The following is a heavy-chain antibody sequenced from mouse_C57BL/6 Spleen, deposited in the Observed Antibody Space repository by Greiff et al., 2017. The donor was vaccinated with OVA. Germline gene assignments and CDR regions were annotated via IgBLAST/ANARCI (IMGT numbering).Heavy chain of an antibody. CDR2: ISNGGGST. D-gene: IGHD2-5*01. Sequence: DVKLVESGGGLVQPGGSLKLSCAASGFTFSDYYMYWVRQTPEKRLEWVAYISNGGGSTYYPDTVKGRFTISRDNAKNTLYLQMSRLKSEDTAMYYCARQDYSNYEAMDYWGQGTSVTVSS. J-gene: IGHJ4*01. V-gene: IGHV5-12*01. CDR1: GFTFSDYY. CDR3: ARQDYSNYEAMDY.